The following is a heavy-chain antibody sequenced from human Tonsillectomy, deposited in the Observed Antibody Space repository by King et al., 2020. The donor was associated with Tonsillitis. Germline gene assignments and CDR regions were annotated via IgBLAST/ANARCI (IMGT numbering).Heavy chain of an antibody. Sequence: VQLVESGGGVVQPGRSLRLSCAASGFTFSSYAMHWVRQAPGKGLEWVAVISYDGSNKYYADSVKGRFTISRDNSKNTLYLQMNSLRAEDTAVYYCARDDRVDGAYDYVWGSYREPDAFDIWGQGTMVTVSS. CDR1: GFTFSSYA. CDR2: ISYDGSNK. J-gene: IGHJ3*02. D-gene: IGHD3-16*02. CDR3: ARDDRVDGAYDYVWGSYREPDAFDI. V-gene: IGHV3-30*04.